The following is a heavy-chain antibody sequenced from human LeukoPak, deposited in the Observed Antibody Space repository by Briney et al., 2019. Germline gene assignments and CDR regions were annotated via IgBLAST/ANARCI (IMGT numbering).Heavy chain of an antibody. CDR2: ISGGGGST. Sequence: GGSLRLSCAASGFGFSNYAMNWVRQAPGKGLEWVSSISGGGGSTYYADSVKGRFTISRDNSRNTLYLQMNSLRAEDTAVYYCAKDRVYDSSGYNWFDPWGQGTLVTVSS. J-gene: IGHJ5*02. D-gene: IGHD3-22*01. CDR1: GFGFSNYA. V-gene: IGHV3-23*01. CDR3: AKDRVYDSSGYNWFDP.